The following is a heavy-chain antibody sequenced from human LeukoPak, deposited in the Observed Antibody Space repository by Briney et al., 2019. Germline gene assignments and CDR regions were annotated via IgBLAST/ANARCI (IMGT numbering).Heavy chain of an antibody. CDR3: AREGLSLYYFDY. CDR1: GFTFNNYA. CDR2: IYYSGST. V-gene: IGHV4-59*01. J-gene: IGHJ4*02. Sequence: PGGSLRLSCAVSGFTFNNYAMSWIRQPPGKGLEWIGYIYYSGSTNYNPSLKSRVTISVDTSKNQFSLKLSSATAADTAVYYCAREGLSLYYFDYWGQGALVTVSS.